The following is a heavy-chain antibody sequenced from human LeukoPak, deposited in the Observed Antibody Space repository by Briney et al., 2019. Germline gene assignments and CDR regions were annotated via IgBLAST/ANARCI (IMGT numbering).Heavy chain of an antibody. CDR3: ARGVRTYGY. V-gene: IGHV3-7*04. Sequence: GGSLILSCAASGFIFSSFWMTWVRRTPGKGLEWVANIKSDGSEKYYVDSAKGRFTISRDNANNSLYLQMSSLRAEDTAVYYCARGVRTYGYWGQGILVTVSS. J-gene: IGHJ4*02. D-gene: IGHD3-16*01. CDR1: GFIFSSFW. CDR2: IKSDGSEK.